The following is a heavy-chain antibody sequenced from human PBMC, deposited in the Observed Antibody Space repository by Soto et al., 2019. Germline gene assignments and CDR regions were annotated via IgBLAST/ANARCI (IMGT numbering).Heavy chain of an antibody. Sequence: SETLSLTCAVYGGSFSGYYWSWIRQPPGKGLEWIGEINHSGSTNYNPSLKSRVAISVDTSKNQFSLKLSSVTAADTAVYYCARGDNGMDVWGQGTTVTVSS. J-gene: IGHJ6*02. CDR1: GGSFSGYY. CDR3: ARGDNGMDV. CDR2: INHSGST. D-gene: IGHD3-9*01. V-gene: IGHV4-34*01.